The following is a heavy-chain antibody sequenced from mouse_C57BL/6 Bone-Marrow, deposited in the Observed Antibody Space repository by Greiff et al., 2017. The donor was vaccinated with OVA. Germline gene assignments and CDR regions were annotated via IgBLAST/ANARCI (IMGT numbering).Heavy chain of an antibody. D-gene: IGHD2-2*01. V-gene: IGHV1-61*01. Sequence: QVQLKQSGAELVRPGSSVKLSCKASGYTFTSYWMDWVKQRPGQGLEWIGNIYPSDSETHYNQKFKDKATLTVDKSSSTAYMQLSSLTSEDSAVYYCARFGGYYDAMDYWGQGTSVTVSS. CDR2: IYPSDSET. CDR1: GYTFTSYW. J-gene: IGHJ4*01. CDR3: ARFGGYYDAMDY.